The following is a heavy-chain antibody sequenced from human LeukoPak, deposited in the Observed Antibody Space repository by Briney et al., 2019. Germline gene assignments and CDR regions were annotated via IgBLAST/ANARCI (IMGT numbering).Heavy chain of an antibody. D-gene: IGHD3-22*01. V-gene: IGHV4-59*01. Sequence: PSETLSLTCTVSGGSFSGDFWSWIRQPPGKGLEWIGYIYYSGSTNYNPSLKSRVTISVDTSKNQFSLKLSSVTAADTAVYYCARDDSRDIRAFDIWGQGTMVTVSS. J-gene: IGHJ3*02. CDR2: IYYSGST. CDR3: ARDDSRDIRAFDI. CDR1: GGSFSGDF.